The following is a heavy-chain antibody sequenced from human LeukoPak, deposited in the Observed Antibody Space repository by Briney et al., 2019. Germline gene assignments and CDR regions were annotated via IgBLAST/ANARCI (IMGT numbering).Heavy chain of an antibody. CDR3: ANYGMDV. CDR2: IIGDGGST. V-gene: IGHV3-43*02. J-gene: IGHJ6*02. Sequence: GGALRLSCAASGFTFYDYAMRCVRQAPGKGLECVSLIIGDGGSTYYADSVKSRVTISTDNSKNSRYLQMNSLRTEATALYYCANYGMDVWGQGTTVTVSS. CDR1: GFTFYDYA.